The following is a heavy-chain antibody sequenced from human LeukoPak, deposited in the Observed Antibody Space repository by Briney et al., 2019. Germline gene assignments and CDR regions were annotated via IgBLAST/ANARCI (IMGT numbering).Heavy chain of an antibody. J-gene: IGHJ4*02. D-gene: IGHD3-10*01. V-gene: IGHV3-21*01. CDR1: GFTFSSYS. Sequence: GGSLRLSCAASGFTFSSYSMNWVRQAPGKGLEWVSSISSSSSYIYYADSVKGRFTISRDNAKNSLYLQMNSLRAEDTAVYYCARDPTTYGSGSYYYYFDYWGQGTLVTVS. CDR3: ARDPTTYGSGSYYYYFDY. CDR2: ISSSSSYI.